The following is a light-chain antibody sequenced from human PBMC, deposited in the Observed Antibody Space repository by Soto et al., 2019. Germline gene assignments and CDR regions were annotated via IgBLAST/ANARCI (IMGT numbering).Light chain of an antibody. CDR3: QQYNNWPSLFT. J-gene: IGKJ3*01. Sequence: EIVLTQSPGTLSLSPGERATLSCRASQSVSSNYIAWYQQKPGQAPRLLIYGTSSRATGIPDRFTGSGSGTEFTLTISSLQSEDFAVYYCQQYNNWPSLFTFGPGTKVDIK. V-gene: IGKV3D-15*01. CDR1: QSVSSN. CDR2: GTS.